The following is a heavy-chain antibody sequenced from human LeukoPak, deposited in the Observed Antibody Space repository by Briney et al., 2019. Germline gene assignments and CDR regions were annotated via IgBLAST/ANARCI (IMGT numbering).Heavy chain of an antibody. D-gene: IGHD1-26*01. Sequence: SETLSLTCAVHGGTFNAYYGSWVRQSPGKGLQWIGECNHRGSAHYSPSLKSRATISIDTSRSQVSLTLSSVTAADTAVYFCVRGNSGSYWGDSYYYMDVWGKGTTVTVSS. CDR2: CNHRGSA. V-gene: IGHV4-34*01. J-gene: IGHJ6*03. CDR1: GGTFNAYY. CDR3: VRGNSGSYWGDSYYYMDV.